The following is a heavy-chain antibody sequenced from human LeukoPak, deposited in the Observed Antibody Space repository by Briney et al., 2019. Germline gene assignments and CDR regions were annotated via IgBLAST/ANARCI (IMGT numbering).Heavy chain of an antibody. J-gene: IGHJ6*02. D-gene: IGHD3-16*02. CDR1: GFAFSPYW. Sequence: GGSLRLSCAASGFAFSPYWMHWVRQAPGKGLVWVSHINGDGTNTRCADSVKGRFTISRDNAKNTLYLQMNSLRAEDTAAYYCARDYRYGLDVWGQGATVTVSS. CDR3: ARDYRYGLDV. CDR2: INGDGTNT. V-gene: IGHV3-74*01.